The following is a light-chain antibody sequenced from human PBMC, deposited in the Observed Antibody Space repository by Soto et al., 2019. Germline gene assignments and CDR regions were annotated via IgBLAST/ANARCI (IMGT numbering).Light chain of an antibody. J-gene: IGLJ2*01. Sequence: QSALTQPASVSASPGQSITISCTGTSSDVWSYNLVSWYQHHPGKAPKLIIYEGGNRPSGVSNRFSASKSGNTASLTISGLQAEDEADYYCSSYAGAVVFGGGTKLTVL. V-gene: IGLV2-23*01. CDR1: SSDVWSYNL. CDR2: EGG. CDR3: SSYAGAVV.